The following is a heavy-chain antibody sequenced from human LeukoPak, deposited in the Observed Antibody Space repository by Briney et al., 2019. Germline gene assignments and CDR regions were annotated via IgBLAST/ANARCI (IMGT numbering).Heavy chain of an antibody. CDR3: ARGVHRSMTTVNY. V-gene: IGHV1-8*01. Sequence: ASVKVSCKASGYTSTSYDINWVRQATGQGLEWMGWMNPNSGNTGYAQKFQGRVTMTRNTSISTAYMELSSLKSEDTAVYFCARGVHRSMTTVNYWGQGTLVTVSS. J-gene: IGHJ4*02. CDR2: MNPNSGNT. D-gene: IGHD4-17*01. CDR1: GYTSTSYD.